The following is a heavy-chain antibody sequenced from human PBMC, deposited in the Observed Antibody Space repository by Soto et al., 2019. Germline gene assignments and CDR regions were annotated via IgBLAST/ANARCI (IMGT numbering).Heavy chain of an antibody. V-gene: IGHV3-20*04. CDR1: RFTFDDYG. J-gene: IGHJ4*02. CDR2: INWNGGST. Sequence: AGGSLRLSCAASRFTFDDYGMSWVRQAPGKGLEWVSGINWNGGSTGYADSVKGRFTISRDNAKNSLYLQMNSLRAEDTALYYCARDFPIDMATIFDYWGQGTLVTVSS. CDR3: ARDFPIDMATIFDY. D-gene: IGHD5-12*01.